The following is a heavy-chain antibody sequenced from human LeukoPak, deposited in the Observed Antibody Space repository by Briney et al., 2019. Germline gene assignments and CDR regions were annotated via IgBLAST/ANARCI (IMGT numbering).Heavy chain of an antibody. CDR1: GYSISSGYY. CDR2: IYHSGST. Sequence: PSETLSLTCAFSGYSISSGYYWVWIRPRPGQGLEWIGSIYHSGSTYYNPSLKSRVTISVDTSKNQFTLKLSSVTAADTAVYYCARHGGKKYNWFDPWGQGTLVTVSS. V-gene: IGHV4-38-2*01. J-gene: IGHJ5*02. CDR3: ARHGGKKYNWFDP. D-gene: IGHD1-26*01.